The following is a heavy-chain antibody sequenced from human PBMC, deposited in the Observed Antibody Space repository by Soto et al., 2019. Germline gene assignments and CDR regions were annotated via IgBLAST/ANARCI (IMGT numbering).Heavy chain of an antibody. CDR2: ISAYDGNT. D-gene: IGHD3-22*01. J-gene: IGHJ6*02. Sequence: ASVKVSCKASGYRFTSYGINWVRQAPGQGLEWLGWISAYDGNTNYAQILQGRVSMTTDTSANTAYMELRSLRADDTAMYYCARGGYYDSSGSRNYYSYGMNAWGQGTTVTVSS. CDR1: GYRFTSYG. CDR3: ARGGYYDSSGSRNYYSYGMNA. V-gene: IGHV1-18*01.